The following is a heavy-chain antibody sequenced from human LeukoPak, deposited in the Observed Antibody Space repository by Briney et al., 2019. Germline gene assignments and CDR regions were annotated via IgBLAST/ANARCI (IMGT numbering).Heavy chain of an antibody. CDR2: ISSSSSYT. D-gene: IGHD3-10*01. CDR3: ARDGYGSGSGYYGMDV. V-gene: IGHV3-11*06. CDR1: GFTFSDYY. Sequence: GGSLRLSCAASGFTFSDYYMSWIRQAPGGGLEWVSYISSSSSYTNYADSVKGRFTISRDNAKNSLYLQMNSLRAEDTAVYYCARDGYGSGSGYYGMDVWGKGTTVTVSS. J-gene: IGHJ6*04.